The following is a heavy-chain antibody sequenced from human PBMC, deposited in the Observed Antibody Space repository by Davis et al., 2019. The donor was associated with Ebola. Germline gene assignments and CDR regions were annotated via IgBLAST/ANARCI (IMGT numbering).Heavy chain of an antibody. CDR1: GGSISSSNW. CDR2: IYHSGST. D-gene: IGHD2-2*01. CDR3: ARGGYCSSTSCYGYYYYGMDV. J-gene: IGHJ6*02. V-gene: IGHV4-4*02. Sequence: SETLSLTCAVSGGSISSSNWWRWVRQPPGKGLEWIGEIYHSGSTNYNPSLKRRVTISVDKSKNQFSLKLSSVTAADTAVYYCARGGYCSSTSCYGYYYYGMDVWGQGTTVTVSS.